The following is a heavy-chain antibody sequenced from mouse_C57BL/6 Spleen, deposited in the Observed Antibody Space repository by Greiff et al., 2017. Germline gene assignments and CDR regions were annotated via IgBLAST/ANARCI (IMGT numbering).Heavy chain of an antibody. D-gene: IGHD2-4*01. CDR1: GFNFSSYG. V-gene: IGHV5-6*01. CDR3: ARQGYYDYDGFAY. CDR2: ISSGGSYT. J-gene: IGHJ3*01. Sequence: EVQLVESGGDLVKPGGSLKFSCAASGFNFSSYGMSWVRQTPDKRLEWVATISSGGSYTDYPDSVEGRFTISRDNAKNTLYLQMSSLKSEDTVMYYCARQGYYDYDGFAYWGQGTLVTVSA.